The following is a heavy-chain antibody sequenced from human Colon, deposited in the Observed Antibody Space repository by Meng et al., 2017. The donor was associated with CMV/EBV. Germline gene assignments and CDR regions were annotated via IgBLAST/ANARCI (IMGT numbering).Heavy chain of an antibody. Sequence: LKVAVSPLVKPTQTLPLTCTLSGLSLRTIGLGVGWIRQPPGKALEWLGVIYWDDDKRYSPSLKSRLTITKDTSKNQVVLTMTNLDPLDTATYYCAHRPYGSGSYFFDYWGQGTLVTVSS. J-gene: IGHJ4*02. D-gene: IGHD3-10*01. CDR2: IYWDDDK. CDR3: AHRPYGSGSYFFDY. V-gene: IGHV2-5*02. CDR1: GLSLRTIGLG.